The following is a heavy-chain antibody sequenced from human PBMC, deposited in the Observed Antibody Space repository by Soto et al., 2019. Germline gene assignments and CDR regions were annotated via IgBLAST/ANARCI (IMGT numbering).Heavy chain of an antibody. CDR2: VSGSGDST. CDR3: TADAATRGY. J-gene: IGHJ4*02. Sequence: EVQLLESGGGLVQPGGSLRHSCAASGFTFSSYAMSWVRQAPGRGLEWVSAVSGSGDSTYYADSVKGRFTISRDISKNTLYLQMNSRRAEDTAVYYCTADAATRGYWGQGTLVTVSS. D-gene: IGHD2-15*01. CDR1: GFTFSSYA. V-gene: IGHV3-23*01.